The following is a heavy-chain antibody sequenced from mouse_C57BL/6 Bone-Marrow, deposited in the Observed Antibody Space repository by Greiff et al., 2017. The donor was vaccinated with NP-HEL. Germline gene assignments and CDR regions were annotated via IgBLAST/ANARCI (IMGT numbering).Heavy chain of an antibody. CDR1: GYTFTSYW. D-gene: IGHD1-1*01. V-gene: IGHV1-53*01. CDR2: INPSNGGT. J-gene: IGHJ4*01. CDR3: EGLGGRFDSSPPYAMDY. Sequence: QVQLQQPGTELVKPGASVKLSCKASGYTFTSYWMHWVKQRPGQGLEWIGNINPSNGGTNYNEKFKSKATLTVDKSSSTAYMQLSSLTSEESAVYYCEGLGGRFDSSPPYAMDYWGQGTSVTVSS.